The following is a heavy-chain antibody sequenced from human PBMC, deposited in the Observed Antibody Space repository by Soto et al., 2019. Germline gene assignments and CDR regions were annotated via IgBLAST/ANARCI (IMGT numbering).Heavy chain of an antibody. Sequence: SETLSLTCAVYGGSFSGYYWSWIRQPPGKGLEWIGEINHSGSTNYNPSLKSRVTISVDTSKNQFSLKLSSVTAADTAVYYCARGGIAAAGSFDYWGQGTLVTVSS. V-gene: IGHV4-34*01. J-gene: IGHJ4*02. CDR1: GGSFSGYY. CDR2: INHSGST. CDR3: ARGGIAAAGSFDY. D-gene: IGHD6-13*01.